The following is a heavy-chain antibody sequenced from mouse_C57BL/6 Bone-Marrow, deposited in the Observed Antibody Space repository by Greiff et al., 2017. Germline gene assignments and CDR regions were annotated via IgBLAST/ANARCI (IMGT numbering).Heavy chain of an antibody. D-gene: IGHD2-3*01. CDR3: AREDGAWFAY. J-gene: IGHJ3*01. V-gene: IGHV5-4*01. CDR2: ISDGGSYT. Sequence: EVKLMESGGGLVKPGGSLKLSCAASGFPFSSYAMSWVRQTPEKRLEWVATISDGGSYTYYPDNVKGRFTISRDNAKNNLYLQMSHLKSEDTAMYYCAREDGAWFAYWGQGTLVTVSA. CDR1: GFPFSSYA.